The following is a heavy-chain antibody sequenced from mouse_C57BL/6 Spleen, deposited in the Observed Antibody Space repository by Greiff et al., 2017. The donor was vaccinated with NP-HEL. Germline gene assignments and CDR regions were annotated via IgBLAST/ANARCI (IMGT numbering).Heavy chain of an antibody. D-gene: IGHD2-5*01. CDR3: AREGGYSNYDY. CDR1: GYSITSGYY. V-gene: IGHV3-6*01. J-gene: IGHJ2*01. CDR2: ISYDGSN. Sequence: VQLQQSGPGLVKPSQSLSLTCSVTGYSITSGYYWNWIRQFPGNKLEWMGYISYDGSNNYNPTLKNRISITRDTSKNQFFLKLNSVTTEDTATYYCAREGGYSNYDYWGQGTTLTVSS.